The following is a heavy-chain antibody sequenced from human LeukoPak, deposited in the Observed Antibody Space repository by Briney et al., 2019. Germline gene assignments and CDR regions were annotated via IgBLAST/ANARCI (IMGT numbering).Heavy chain of an antibody. J-gene: IGHJ4*02. Sequence: SETLSLTCTVSGGSISSYYWSWIRQPPGKGLEWIGYIYYSGSTNYNPSLKSRVTISVDTSKNQFSLKLSSVTAADTAVYYCAGAYNWNGVDYWGQGTLVTVSS. CDR2: IYYSGST. V-gene: IGHV4-59*08. CDR1: GGSISSYY. D-gene: IGHD1-20*01. CDR3: AGAYNWNGVDY.